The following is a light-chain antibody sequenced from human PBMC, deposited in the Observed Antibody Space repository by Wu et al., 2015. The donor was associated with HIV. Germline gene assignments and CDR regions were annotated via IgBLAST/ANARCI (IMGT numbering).Light chain of an antibody. CDR2: GAS. V-gene: IGKV3-20*01. CDR1: QNINDNY. Sequence: EIVLTQSPGTLSLSPGERATLSCRASQNINDNYLAWYQQKPGQAPRLLIFGASTRATGIPDRFSGSGSGTDFTLTISRLEPEDFAVYSCQHYGNSILFGGGTKGGDQT. CDR3: QHYGNSIL. J-gene: IGKJ4*01.